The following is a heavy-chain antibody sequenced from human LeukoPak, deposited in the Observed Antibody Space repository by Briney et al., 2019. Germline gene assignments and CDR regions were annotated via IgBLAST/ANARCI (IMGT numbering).Heavy chain of an antibody. J-gene: IGHJ5*02. V-gene: IGHV4-39*07. D-gene: IGHD3-10*01. CDR2: IYYSGST. CDR3: ARLGFRLLWFGGSFDP. Sequence: SETLSLTCTVSGGSISSSSYYWGWIRQPPGKGLEWIGSIYYSGSTYYNPSLKSRVTISVDTSKNQFSLKLSSVTAADTAVYYCARLGFRLLWFGGSFDPWGQGTLVTVSS. CDR1: GGSISSSSYY.